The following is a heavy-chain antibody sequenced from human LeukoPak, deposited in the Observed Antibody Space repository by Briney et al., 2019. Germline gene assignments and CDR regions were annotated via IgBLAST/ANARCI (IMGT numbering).Heavy chain of an antibody. CDR3: ARDADDDAGVYWFFDL. CDR2: ISWDGGST. V-gene: IGHV3-43D*03. D-gene: IGHD3-16*01. CDR1: GFTFDDYA. Sequence: GGSLRLSCAASGFTFDDYAMHWVRQAPGKGLEWVSLISWDGGSTYYADSVKGRFTISRDNSKNSLYLQMDSLRAEDTAVYYCARDADDDAGVYWFFDLWGRGTLVTVSS. J-gene: IGHJ2*01.